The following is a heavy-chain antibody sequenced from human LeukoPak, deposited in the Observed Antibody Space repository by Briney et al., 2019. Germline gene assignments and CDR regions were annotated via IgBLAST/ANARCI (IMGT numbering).Heavy chain of an antibody. CDR2: INPNSGGT. CDR1: GYTFNNHY. D-gene: IGHD1-20*01. Sequence: ASVKVSCKASGYTFNNHYMYWVRQAPGQGLEWMGWINPNSGGTNYAQKFQGWVTMTRDTSISTAYMELSRLRSDDMAVYYCARGGITGTTRGPTRLNDAFDIWGQGTMVTVSS. CDR3: ARGGITGTTRGPTRLNDAFDI. J-gene: IGHJ3*02. V-gene: IGHV1-2*04.